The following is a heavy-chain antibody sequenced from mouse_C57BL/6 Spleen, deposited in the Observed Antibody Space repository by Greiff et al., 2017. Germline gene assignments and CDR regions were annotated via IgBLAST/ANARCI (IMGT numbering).Heavy chain of an antibody. CDR1: GYSITSGYY. J-gene: IGHJ4*01. CDR3: ARAAPKRDYAMDY. V-gene: IGHV3-6*01. CDR2: ISYDGSN. Sequence: EVKLQESGPGLVKPSQSLSLTCSVTGYSITSGYYWNWIRQFPGNKLEWMGYISYDGSNNYNPSLKNRISITRDTSKNQFFLKLNSVTTEDTATYYCARAAPKRDYAMDYWGQGTSVTVSS.